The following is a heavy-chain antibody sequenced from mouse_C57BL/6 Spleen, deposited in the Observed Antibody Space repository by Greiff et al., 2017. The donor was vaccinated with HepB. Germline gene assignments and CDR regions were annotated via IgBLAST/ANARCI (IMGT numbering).Heavy chain of an antibody. J-gene: IGHJ2*01. CDR2: INPNNGGT. CDR3: ASSTAEVWYFDY. V-gene: IGHV1-26*01. CDR1: GYTFTDYY. D-gene: IGHD3-2*01. Sequence: EVQLQQSGPELVKPGASVKISCKASGYTFTDYYMNWVKQSHGKSLERIGDINPNNGGTSSNQKFKGKATLTVDKSSSTAYMELRSLTSEDAAVYDCASSTAEVWYFDYWGQGTTLTVSS.